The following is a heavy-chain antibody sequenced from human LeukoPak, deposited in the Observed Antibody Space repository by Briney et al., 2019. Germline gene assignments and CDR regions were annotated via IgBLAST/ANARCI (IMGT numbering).Heavy chain of an antibody. Sequence: EASVKVSCKASGYTFTSYVISWVRQAPGPGLEWMGWIGAYNGNTNYAQKLQSRVTMTTDTSTSTAYMVLRSLRSDDTAVYYCARADIVVVVAADSYFAYWGQGTLVTVSS. V-gene: IGHV1-18*01. CDR1: GYTFTSYV. CDR3: ARADIVVVVAADSYFAY. J-gene: IGHJ4*02. CDR2: IGAYNGNT. D-gene: IGHD2-15*01.